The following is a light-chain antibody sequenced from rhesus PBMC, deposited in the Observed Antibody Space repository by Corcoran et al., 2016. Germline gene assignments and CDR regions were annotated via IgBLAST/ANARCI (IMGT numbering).Light chain of an antibody. CDR1: QSVSSY. CDR3: YQQSSGWT. V-gene: IGKV3-10*01. Sequence: QVILTQSPATLSLSPGERATLSCRASQSVSSYLAWYQQKPGQAPRLLIYGASTRATGIPYRFSGSGSGTDFTLTISSLGPEDGGVYYCYQQSSGWTFGQGAKVEIK. CDR2: GAS. J-gene: IGKJ1*01.